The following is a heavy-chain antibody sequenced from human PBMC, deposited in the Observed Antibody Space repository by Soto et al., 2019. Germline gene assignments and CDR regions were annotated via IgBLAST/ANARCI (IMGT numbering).Heavy chain of an antibody. CDR1: GYFFNDYH. J-gene: IGHJ4*02. V-gene: IGHV1-2*02. Sequence: GASVNVSCKTSGYFFNDYHMHWVRKAPGQGLELMGWINPKNGDTNYAQKFQDRVTMTRXXXXXXVXIXLXXXTSDDTAVYYCVSWVSAHFDYWGQGTLVTVSS. CDR2: INPKNGDT. D-gene: IGHD2-8*01. CDR3: VSWVSAHFDY.